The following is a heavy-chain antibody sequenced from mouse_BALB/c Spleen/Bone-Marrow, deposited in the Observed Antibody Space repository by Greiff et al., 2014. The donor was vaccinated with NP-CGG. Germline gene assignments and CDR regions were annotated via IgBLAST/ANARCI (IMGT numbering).Heavy chain of an antibody. CDR2: IDPANGNT. D-gene: IGHD2-1*01. V-gene: IGHV14-3*02. CDR3: AIYYGNYYAMDY. J-gene: IGHJ4*01. Sequence: EVKLVESGAELVKPGASVKLSCTASGFNIKDTYMHWVKQRPEQGLEWIGRIDPANGNTKYDPKFQGKATITADTSSNTAYLQLSSLISEDTAVYYCAIYYGNYYAMDYWGQGTSVTVSS. CDR1: GFNIKDTY.